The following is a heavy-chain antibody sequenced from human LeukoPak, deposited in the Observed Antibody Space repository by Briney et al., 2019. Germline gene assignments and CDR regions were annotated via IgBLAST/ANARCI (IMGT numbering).Heavy chain of an antibody. V-gene: IGHV4-61*08. Sequence: PSETLSLTCTVSGGSISSGDYYWSWIRQPPGKGLEWIGYIYYSGSTNYNPSLKSRVTISVDTSKNQFSLKLSSVTAADTAVYYCARPNWGFGNAFDIWGQGTMVTVSS. CDR3: ARPNWGFGNAFDI. J-gene: IGHJ3*02. CDR1: GGSISSGDYY. D-gene: IGHD7-27*01. CDR2: IYYSGST.